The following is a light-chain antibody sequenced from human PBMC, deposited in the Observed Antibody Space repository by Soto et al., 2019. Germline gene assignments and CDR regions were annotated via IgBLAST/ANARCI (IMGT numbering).Light chain of an antibody. J-gene: IGKJ2*01. V-gene: IGKV3-15*01. CDR2: RAS. CDR1: QTIDNN. Sequence: EIVLTQSPATLSVSPGQRATLSCRTSQTIDNNLAWYQQKPGQSPRLLIYRASTRAPGIPTRFSGGGAGTEFTLTISGLQSEDFAVYSCQQYNNWPQTFGQGTKLEI. CDR3: QQYNNWPQT.